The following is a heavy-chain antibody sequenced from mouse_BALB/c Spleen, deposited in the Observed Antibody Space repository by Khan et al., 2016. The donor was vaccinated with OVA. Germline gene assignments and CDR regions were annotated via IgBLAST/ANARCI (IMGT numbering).Heavy chain of an antibody. CDR1: GYTFTDYV. Sequence: VQLQQPGPELVQPGASVKMSCKTSGYTFTDYVMHWVKQKPGQGLEWIGYIYPYNDDTESTERFRGKATLTLDKSSTTAYMDLNSLTSADSAVYYCGRSATDYYTVDSWGQGTSVTVSS. D-gene: IGHD1-1*01. CDR2: IYPYNDDT. CDR3: GRSATDYYTVDS. J-gene: IGHJ4*01. V-gene: IGHV1S136*01.